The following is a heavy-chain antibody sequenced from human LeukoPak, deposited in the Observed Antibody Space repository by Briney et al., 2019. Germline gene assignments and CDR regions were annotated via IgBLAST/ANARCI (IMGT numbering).Heavy chain of an antibody. CDR1: GYTFTGYY. CDR3: ARVVPAAIAQTNWFDP. D-gene: IGHD2-2*01. J-gene: IGHJ5*02. Sequence: ASVKVSCKASGYTFTGYYMHWVRQAPGQGLEWMGWINPNSGGTNYAQKFQGRVTMTRDASISTAYMELNRLRSDDTAVYYCARVVPAAIAQTNWFDPWGQGTLVTVSS. V-gene: IGHV1-2*02. CDR2: INPNSGGT.